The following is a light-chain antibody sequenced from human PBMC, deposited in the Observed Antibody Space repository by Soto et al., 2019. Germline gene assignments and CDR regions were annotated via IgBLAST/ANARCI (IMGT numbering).Light chain of an antibody. CDR1: QSIRNY. J-gene: IGKJ1*01. CDR2: AAS. V-gene: IGKV1-39*01. Sequence: DIQMTQSPSSRSASIGYVVTITYRSSQSIRNYLNWYQQKVEKVPKLLIFAASSLQSGVPSRFNGSGSGTDFPLTIDNLQPEDFETYYCQHSYSTTRTFGQGTKV. CDR3: QHSYSTTRT.